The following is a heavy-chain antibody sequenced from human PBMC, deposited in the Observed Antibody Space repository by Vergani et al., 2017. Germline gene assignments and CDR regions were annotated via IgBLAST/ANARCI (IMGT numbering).Heavy chain of an antibody. J-gene: IGHJ5*02. CDR1: GYSLTELS. V-gene: IGHV1-24*01. D-gene: IGHD1-26*01. Sequence: QVQLVQSGAEVREPGASVKVSCQVSGYSLTELSLHWVRQAPGKGLKWMGGFDPEDGKSIYAQNFQGIVTMTEDASTDKGYMELSSLRSEDTAIYYCTVAGGAPLRLDTWGQGTLVTVSS. CDR3: TVAGGAPLRLDT. CDR2: FDPEDGKS.